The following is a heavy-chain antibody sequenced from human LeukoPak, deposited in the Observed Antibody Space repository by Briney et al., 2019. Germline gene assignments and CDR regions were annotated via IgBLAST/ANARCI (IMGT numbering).Heavy chain of an antibody. Sequence: PRGSLRLSCAASGFTFSTYSMNWVRQAPGRGLEWVSSISSTSYYIYYADSVKGRFTISRDNAKNSLYLQMNSLRAEDTAVYYCARDGAAAGYYFDYWGQGTLVTVSS. CDR2: ISSTSYYI. CDR1: GFTFSTYS. J-gene: IGHJ4*02. D-gene: IGHD6-13*01. CDR3: ARDGAAAGYYFDY. V-gene: IGHV3-21*01.